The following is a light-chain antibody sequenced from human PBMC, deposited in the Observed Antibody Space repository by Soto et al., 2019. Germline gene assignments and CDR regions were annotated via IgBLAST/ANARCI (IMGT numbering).Light chain of an antibody. V-gene: IGKV1-5*03. J-gene: IGKJ5*01. CDR3: QQLHSYPIT. Sequence: DTQMTQSPSTLSASVGARVPITCRASQSIGSWLAWYQQQPGKAPKLLIYKTSILENGVPSRFSGSGSGTEFTLSISSLQPDDFATYYCQQLHSYPITFGQGTRLEIK. CDR1: QSIGSW. CDR2: KTS.